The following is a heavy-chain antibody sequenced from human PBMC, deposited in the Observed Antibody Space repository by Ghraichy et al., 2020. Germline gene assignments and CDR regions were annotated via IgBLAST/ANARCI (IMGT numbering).Heavy chain of an antibody. CDR1: GFTFNNFA. J-gene: IGHJ5*02. CDR2: ISGRGTTK. CDR3: ARGLELDNWFDA. V-gene: IGHV3-23*01. Sequence: GGSLRLSCAASGFTFNNFAINWVRHSPGKGLQWVSSISGRGTTKYYADSVKGRFTISRDNSRNMASVQMNNLRPEDTAIYYCARGLELDNWFDAWDRGTLVTVSS. D-gene: IGHD1-7*01.